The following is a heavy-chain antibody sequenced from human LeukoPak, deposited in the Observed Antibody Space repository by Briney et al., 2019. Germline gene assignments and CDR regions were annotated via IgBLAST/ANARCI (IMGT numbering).Heavy chain of an antibody. J-gene: IGHJ5*02. CDR2: GSDSGGT. CDR1: GESLNGHY. CDR3: AKNGQSGFSFDP. D-gene: IGHD1-26*01. Sequence: SETLSLTCAVYGESLNGHYWSWIRQSPGKGLEWIGEGSDSGGTKFNPSLKSRASISADTSRNQFSLKLRSVTATDTAVYYCAKNGQSGFSFDPWGQGTPVTVSS. V-gene: IGHV4-34*01.